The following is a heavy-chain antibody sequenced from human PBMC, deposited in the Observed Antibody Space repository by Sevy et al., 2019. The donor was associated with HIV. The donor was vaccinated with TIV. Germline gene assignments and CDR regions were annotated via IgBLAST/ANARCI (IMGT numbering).Heavy chain of an antibody. CDR2: ISGRDGRT. CDR1: GFSFSNDA. J-gene: IGHJ4*02. CDR3: AKQVGEMTEFDH. V-gene: IGHV3-23*01. D-gene: IGHD1-26*01. Sequence: GESLKISCAASGFSFSNDAMAWVRQAPGKGLEWVSTISGRDGRTYYVDSVKGRFAISRDNSKNTQYLQMDSLRDEDTALYYCAKQVGEMTEFDHWGQGTLVTVSS.